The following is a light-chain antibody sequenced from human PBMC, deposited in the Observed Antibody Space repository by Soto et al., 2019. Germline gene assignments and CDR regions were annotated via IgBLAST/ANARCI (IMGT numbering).Light chain of an antibody. CDR3: QKYNSAPRT. CDR1: QGISNY. Sequence: DIQMTQSPSSLSASVGDRVTITCRASQGISNYLAWYQQKPGKVPQLLIYDASTLQSVVPSRFSGSGSRTDFTLTIRSLQPEDVATYYCQKYNSAPRTFGQRTQVDI. CDR2: DAS. J-gene: IGKJ1*01. V-gene: IGKV1-27*01.